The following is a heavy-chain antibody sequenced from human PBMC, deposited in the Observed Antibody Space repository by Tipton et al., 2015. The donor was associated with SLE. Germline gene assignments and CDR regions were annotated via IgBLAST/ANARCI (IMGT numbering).Heavy chain of an antibody. Sequence: TLSLTCTVSGGSISSGSYYWSWIRQPAGKGLEWIGRIYTSGSTNYNPSLKSRVTISVDTSKNQFSLKLSSVTAADTAVYYCARLVSGRCTTNACFLHWYFDLWGRGTLVTVSS. CDR2: IYTSGST. CDR3: ARLVSGRCTTNACFLHWYFDL. J-gene: IGHJ2*01. D-gene: IGHD2-8*01. CDR1: GGSISSGSYY. V-gene: IGHV4-61*02.